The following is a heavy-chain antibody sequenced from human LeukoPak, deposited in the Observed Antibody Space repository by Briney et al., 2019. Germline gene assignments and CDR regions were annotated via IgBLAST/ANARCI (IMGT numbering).Heavy chain of an antibody. CDR3: AKDILRFLEWLLFDY. V-gene: IGHV3-23*01. J-gene: IGHJ4*02. Sequence: GGSLRLSCAASGFTVSSNYMSWVRQAPGKGLEWVSAISGSGGSTYYADSVKGRFTISRDNSKNTLYLQMNSLRAEDTAVYYCAKDILRFLEWLLFDYWGQGTLVTVSS. CDR2: ISGSGGST. D-gene: IGHD3-3*01. CDR1: GFTVSSNY.